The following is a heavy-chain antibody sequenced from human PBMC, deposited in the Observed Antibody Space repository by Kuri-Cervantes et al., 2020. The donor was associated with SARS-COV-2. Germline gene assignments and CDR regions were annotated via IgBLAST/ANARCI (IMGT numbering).Heavy chain of an antibody. D-gene: IGHD3-22*01. Sequence: GGSLRLSCAASGFTFSHFGMFWVRQAPGKGLEWVAFIRYDGNYKTYADAVKGRFTISRDNSKNTLYLQMDNLRAEDTAVYYCAKDMYYDSSGFYDAFDIWGQGTMVTVSS. CDR3: AKDMYYDSSGFYDAFDI. V-gene: IGHV3-30*02. J-gene: IGHJ3*02. CDR1: GFTFSHFG. CDR2: IRYDGNYK.